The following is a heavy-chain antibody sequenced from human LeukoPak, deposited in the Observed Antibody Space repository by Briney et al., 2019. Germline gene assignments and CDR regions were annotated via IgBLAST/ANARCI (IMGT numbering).Heavy chain of an antibody. V-gene: IGHV1-18*01. Sequence: ASVKVSCKASGYTFTSYGISWVLQAPGQGLEWMGWISAYNGNTNYAQKLQGRVTMTTDTSTSTAYMELRSLRSDDTAVYYCARLVVVTALYYYYYYMDVWGKGTTVTVSS. CDR2: ISAYNGNT. CDR3: ARLVVVTALYYYYYYMDV. J-gene: IGHJ6*03. CDR1: GYTFTSYG. D-gene: IGHD2-21*02.